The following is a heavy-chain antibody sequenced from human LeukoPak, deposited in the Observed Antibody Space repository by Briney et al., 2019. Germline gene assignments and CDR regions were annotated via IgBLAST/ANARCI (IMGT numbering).Heavy chain of an antibody. Sequence: GGSLRLSCAASGFTFSSYAMHWVRQAPGKGLEWVAVISYDGSNKYYADSVKGRFTISRDNSKNTLYLQMNSLRAEDTAVYNCARWEMATRNFDYWGQGTLVTVSS. CDR3: ARWEMATRNFDY. CDR2: ISYDGSNK. D-gene: IGHD5-24*01. J-gene: IGHJ4*02. CDR1: GFTFSSYA. V-gene: IGHV3-30*04.